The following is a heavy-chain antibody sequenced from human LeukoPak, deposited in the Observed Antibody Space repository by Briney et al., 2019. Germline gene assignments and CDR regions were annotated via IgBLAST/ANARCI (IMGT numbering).Heavy chain of an antibody. D-gene: IGHD3-10*01. V-gene: IGHV3-11*01. CDR3: ARDGWFGEYNWFDP. CDR1: GFTFSDYY. J-gene: IGHJ5*02. Sequence: GGSLRLSCAASGFTFSDYYMSWIRQAPGKGLEWVSYISSSGSTIYYADSVKGRFPISRDNAKNSLYLQMNSLRAEDTAVYYCARDGWFGEYNWFDPWGQGTLVTVSS. CDR2: ISSSGSTI.